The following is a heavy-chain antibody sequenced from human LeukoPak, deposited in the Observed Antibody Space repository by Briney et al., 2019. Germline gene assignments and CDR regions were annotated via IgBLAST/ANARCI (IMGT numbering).Heavy chain of an antibody. V-gene: IGHV4-59*01. CDR3: ARAYSRGPEYGR. CDR2: IYYSGST. CDR1: GGSISSYY. D-gene: IGHD2-15*01. Sequence: SETLSLTCTVSGGSISSYYWSWIRQPPGKGLEWIGYIYYSGSTNYNPSLKSRVTISVDTSKNQFSLKLSSVTAADTAVYYCARAYSRGPEYGRWSQGTLVTVSS. J-gene: IGHJ4*02.